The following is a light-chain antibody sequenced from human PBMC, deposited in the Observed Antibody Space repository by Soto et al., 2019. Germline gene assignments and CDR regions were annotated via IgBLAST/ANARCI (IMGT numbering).Light chain of an antibody. J-gene: IGLJ3*02. CDR1: SGSVSTSYY. CDR2: NTN. CDR3: MLYMDGGISV. Sequence: QTVVTQEPSFSVSPGGTVTLTCGLSSGSVSTSYYPSWYQQTPGQAPRTLIYNTNTRSSGVPDRFSGSILGNKAALTITGAQADDESDYYCMLYMDGGISVFGGGTKLTVL. V-gene: IGLV8-61*01.